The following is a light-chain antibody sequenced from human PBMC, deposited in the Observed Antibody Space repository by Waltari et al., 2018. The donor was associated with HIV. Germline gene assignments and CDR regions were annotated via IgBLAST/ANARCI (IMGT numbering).Light chain of an antibody. J-gene: IGLJ1*01. CDR3: SSYTTSKTSV. Sequence: SPGQSITISCTGSSSDVGAYNSVSWYQQHPGKAPKLIIYDVTNRPSGVSDRFSGSKSGNTASLTISGLQADDEADYYCSSYTTSKTSVFGTGTEVTVL. CDR1: SSDVGAYNS. V-gene: IGLV2-14*03. CDR2: DVT.